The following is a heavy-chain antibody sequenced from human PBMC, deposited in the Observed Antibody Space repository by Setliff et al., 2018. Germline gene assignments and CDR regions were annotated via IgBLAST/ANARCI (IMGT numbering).Heavy chain of an antibody. CDR3: TRSRGPRVVLAADFDF. J-gene: IGHJ4*02. V-gene: IGHV1-18*04. CDR1: GFRFTSFG. CDR2: ISPYSGES. D-gene: IGHD3-16*01. Sequence: ASVKVSCKTSGFRFTSFGFSWVRQAPGQGLEWMGWISPYSGESNYAQKFQDRLTVTADTSTKTIYMELRSLTPDDTAVYFCTRSRGPRVVLAADFDFWGQGTLVTVSS.